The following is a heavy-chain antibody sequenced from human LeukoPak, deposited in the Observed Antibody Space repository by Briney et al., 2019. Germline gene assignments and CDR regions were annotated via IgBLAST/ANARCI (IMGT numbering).Heavy chain of an antibody. V-gene: IGHV4-39*01. CDR1: GGSISSSSYY. CDR2: IYYSGST. J-gene: IGHJ4*02. CDR3: AHGYSGYVYYFDY. D-gene: IGHD5-12*01. Sequence: SETLSLTCTVSGGSISSSSYYWGWIRQPPGKGLEWIGSIYYSGSTYYNPSLKSRVTISVDTSKNQFSLKLSSVTAADTAVYYCAHGYSGYVYYFDYWGQGTLVTVSS.